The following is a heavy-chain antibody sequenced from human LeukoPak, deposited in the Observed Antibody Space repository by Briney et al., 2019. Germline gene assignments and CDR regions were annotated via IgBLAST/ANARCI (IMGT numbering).Heavy chain of an antibody. CDR2: IKQDGSEK. V-gene: IGHV3-7*01. CDR3: ARAPRHADDYYYFMDV. CDR1: GFTFSNYW. Sequence: GGSLRLSCAASGFTFSNYWLTWVRQAPGQGLEWVANIKQDGSEKHYVDSVKGRFTISRDNSKNTLYLQMNSLRAEDTAVYYCARAPRHADDYYYFMDVWGEGTTVTVSS. J-gene: IGHJ6*03.